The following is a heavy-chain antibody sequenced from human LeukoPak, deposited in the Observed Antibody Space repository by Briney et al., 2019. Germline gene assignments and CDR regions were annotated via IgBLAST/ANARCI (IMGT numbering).Heavy chain of an antibody. Sequence: SETLSLTCTVSGGSISSSSYCWGWIRQPPGKGLEWIGCIYYSGSTYDNPSLKSRVTISVDTSKNQFSLKLSSVTAADTAVYYCATYSSSSGCFDPWGQGALVTVSS. CDR1: GGSISSSSYC. J-gene: IGHJ5*02. D-gene: IGHD6-6*01. V-gene: IGHV4-39*07. CDR2: IYYSGST. CDR3: ATYSSSSGCFDP.